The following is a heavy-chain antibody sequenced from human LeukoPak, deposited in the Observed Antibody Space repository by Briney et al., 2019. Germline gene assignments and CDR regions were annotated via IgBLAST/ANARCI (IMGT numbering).Heavy chain of an antibody. J-gene: IGHJ4*02. CDR2: IRSKAYGGTT. Sequence: GGSLRLSCTASGFTFGDYAMSWVRQAPGKGLEWVGFIRSKAYGGTTEYAASVKGRFTISRDDSKSIAYLQMNSLKTEDTAVYYCTTDWVTMVRGVIILDYWGQGTLVTVSS. CDR3: TTDWVTMVRGVIILDY. D-gene: IGHD3-10*01. CDR1: GFTFGDYA. V-gene: IGHV3-49*04.